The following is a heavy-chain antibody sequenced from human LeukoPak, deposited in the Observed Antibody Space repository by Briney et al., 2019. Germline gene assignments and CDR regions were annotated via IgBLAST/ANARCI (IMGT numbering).Heavy chain of an antibody. CDR1: GFIFSDQN. V-gene: IGHV3-21*04. D-gene: IGHD3-22*01. CDR2: ISRTSNYI. CDR3: AKDGEPGYYDSSGYYDY. J-gene: IGHJ4*02. Sequence: GGSLRLSCAASGFIFSDQNMNWVRQAPGKGLEWVSSISRTSNYIYYADSVKGRFTISRDNPKNMLYLQMNSLRAEDTAVYYCAKDGEPGYYDSSGYYDYWGQGTLVTVSS.